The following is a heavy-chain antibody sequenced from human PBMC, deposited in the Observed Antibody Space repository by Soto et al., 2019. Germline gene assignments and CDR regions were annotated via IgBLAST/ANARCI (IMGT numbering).Heavy chain of an antibody. J-gene: IGHJ4*02. CDR1: GFTFSSYA. CDR2: ISGSGGST. Sequence: GGSLRLSCAASGFTFSSYAMSWVRQAPGKGLEWVSAISGSGGSTYYADSVKGRFTISRDNSKNTLYLQMNSLRAEDTAVYYCAKGGKWIQLWSLLDYWGQGTLVTVSS. D-gene: IGHD5-18*01. V-gene: IGHV3-23*01. CDR3: AKGGKWIQLWSLLDY.